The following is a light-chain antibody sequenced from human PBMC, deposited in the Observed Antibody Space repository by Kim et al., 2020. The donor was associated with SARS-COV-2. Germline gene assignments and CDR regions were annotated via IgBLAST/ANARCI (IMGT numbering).Light chain of an antibody. CDR2: LNSDGSH. V-gene: IGLV4-69*01. Sequence: ADQLTGTLSSGHSSYAIAWHQQQPEKGPRYLMKLNSDGSHSKGDGIPDRFSGSSSGAERYLTISSLQSEDEADYYCQTWGTGIWVFGGGTQLTVL. CDR3: QTWGTGIWV. J-gene: IGLJ3*02. CDR1: SGHSSYA.